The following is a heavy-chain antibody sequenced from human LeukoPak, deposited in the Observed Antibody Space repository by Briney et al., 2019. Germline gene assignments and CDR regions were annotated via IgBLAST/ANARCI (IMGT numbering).Heavy chain of an antibody. CDR3: ARGWEYCSSTSCWSFDY. D-gene: IGHD2-2*01. Sequence: SVKVSCKASGGTFSSSGFSWVRQAPGQGLEWIGRVTNIVGTPKYALKFQGRVTITADKSTSTAYMELRSLRSDDTAVYYCARGWEYCSSTSCWSFDYWGQGTLVTVSS. CDR2: VTNIVGTP. J-gene: IGHJ4*02. CDR1: GGTFSSSG. V-gene: IGHV1-69*04.